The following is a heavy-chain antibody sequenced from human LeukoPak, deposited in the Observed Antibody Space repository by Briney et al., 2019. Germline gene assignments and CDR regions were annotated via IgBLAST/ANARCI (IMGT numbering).Heavy chain of an antibody. D-gene: IGHD1-26*01. Sequence: GGSLRLSCAASGFTFSDYSMNWVRQAPGKGLEWFSSISSGSAYIHYTDSVKGRFNISRDNAENSLYLQMNNLRADDTAVYYCARDRSGSYPYYFDYWGQGTLVTVSS. CDR3: ARDRSGSYPYYFDY. CDR1: GFTFSDYS. CDR2: ISSGSAYI. J-gene: IGHJ4*02. V-gene: IGHV3-21*01.